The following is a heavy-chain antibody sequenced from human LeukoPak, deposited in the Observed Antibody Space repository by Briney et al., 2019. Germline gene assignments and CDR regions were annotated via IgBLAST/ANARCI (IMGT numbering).Heavy chain of an antibody. V-gene: IGHV4-59*01. CDR2: IYYSGST. CDR3: ARGQSGYLYYYYMDV. D-gene: IGHD3-22*01. J-gene: IGHJ6*03. Sequence: PSETLSLTCTASGGSISSYYWSCIRQRPGKGREGIGYIYYSGSTNYNPSLKSRVTISVDTSKNRFSLKLSSVTAADTAVYYCARGQSGYLYYYYMDVWGKGTTVTISS. CDR1: GGSISSYY.